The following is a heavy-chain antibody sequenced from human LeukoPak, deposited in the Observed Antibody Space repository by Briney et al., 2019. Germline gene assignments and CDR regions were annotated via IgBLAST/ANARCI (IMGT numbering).Heavy chain of an antibody. D-gene: IGHD4-11*01. CDR2: ISYDGSNK. CDR1: GFTFSRYA. J-gene: IGHJ6*03. CDR3: ARDLSVNKYDYYYMDV. V-gene: IGHV3-30*01. Sequence: GGSLRLSCAASGFTFSRYAMHWVRQAPGKGLEWVAVISYDGSNKYYADSVKGRFTISRDNSKNTLYLQMNSLRAEDTAVYYCARDLSVNKYDYYYMDVWGKGTTVTVSS.